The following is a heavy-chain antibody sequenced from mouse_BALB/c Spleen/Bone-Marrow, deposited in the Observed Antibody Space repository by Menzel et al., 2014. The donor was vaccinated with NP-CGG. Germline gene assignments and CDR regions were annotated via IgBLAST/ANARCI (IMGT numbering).Heavy chain of an antibody. CDR3: TRSYGSSYEYYFDY. J-gene: IGHJ2*01. D-gene: IGHD1-1*01. CDR1: GYSFTGYF. V-gene: IGHV1-20*02. CDR2: INPYNGDT. Sequence: QIGPELVKPGASVKISCKASGYSFTGYFMNWVMQSHGKSLDWICRINPYNGDTFYNQKFKGKATLTVDKSSSTAHMELRRLASEDSAVYYCTRSYGSSYEYYFDYWGQGTTLTVSS.